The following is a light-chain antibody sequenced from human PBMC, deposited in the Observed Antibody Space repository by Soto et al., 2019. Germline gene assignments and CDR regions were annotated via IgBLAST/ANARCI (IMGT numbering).Light chain of an antibody. CDR2: DVS. Sequence: LTQPASVSGSPGQSITISCTGTSSDVGGYNYVSWYQQHPGKAPKLMIYDVSNRPSGVSNRFSGSKSGNTASLTISGLQAEDEADYYCSSYTSSSTLGFGTGTKVTVL. CDR1: SSDVGGYNY. CDR3: SSYTSSSTLG. V-gene: IGLV2-14*01. J-gene: IGLJ1*01.